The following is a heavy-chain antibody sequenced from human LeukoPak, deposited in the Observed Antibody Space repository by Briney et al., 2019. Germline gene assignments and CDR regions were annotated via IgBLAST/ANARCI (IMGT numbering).Heavy chain of an antibody. CDR2: INTNTGNP. CDR3: ATGKEHILTASDGSFDP. J-gene: IGHJ5*02. Sequence: ASVKVSCKASGYTFTNYAMNWVRQAPGQGLEWMGWINTNTGNPTFAQGFTGRFVFSLDTSVSTAYLQIDSLKAEDTAVYYCATGKEHILTASDGSFDPWGKGTLVTVSS. V-gene: IGHV7-4-1*01. CDR1: GYTFTNYA. D-gene: IGHD3-9*01.